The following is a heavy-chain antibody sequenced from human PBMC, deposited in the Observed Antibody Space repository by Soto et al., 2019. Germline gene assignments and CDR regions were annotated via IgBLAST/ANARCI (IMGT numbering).Heavy chain of an antibody. D-gene: IGHD2-15*01. Sequence: PSETLSLTCTVSGGSIISGGYYWSWIRQHPGKGLEWIGYIYYSGSTYYNPSLKSRVTISVDTSKNQFSLKLSSVTAADTAVYYCARALPVDCYDYWGQGTLVTVSS. J-gene: IGHJ4*02. CDR2: IYYSGST. CDR1: GGSIISGGYY. V-gene: IGHV4-31*03. CDR3: ARALPVDCYDY.